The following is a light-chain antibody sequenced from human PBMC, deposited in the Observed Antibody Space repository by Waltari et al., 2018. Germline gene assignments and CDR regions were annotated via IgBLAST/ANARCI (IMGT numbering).Light chain of an antibody. CDR3: SSQSSNDVVL. V-gene: IGLV2-14*01. Sequence: QSALTQPASVSGSPGQSVTIFCAGTSNDVGGYNSVSWYQEYPGQAPRVIIYDVSDRPSWVSDRFSGSKSGNTASLTISGLHAEDEADYYCSSQSSNDVVLFGGGTKLTVL. CDR1: SNDVGGYNS. CDR2: DVS. J-gene: IGLJ2*01.